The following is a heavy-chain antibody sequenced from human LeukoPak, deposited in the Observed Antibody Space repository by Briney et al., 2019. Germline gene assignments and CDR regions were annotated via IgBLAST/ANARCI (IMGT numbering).Heavy chain of an antibody. V-gene: IGHV3-30-3*01. J-gene: IGHJ4*02. D-gene: IGHD4-17*01. CDR2: ISYDGSNK. Sequence: PGGSLRLSCAASGFTFSSYAMHWVRQAPGKGLEWVAVISYDGSNKYYADSVKGRFTISRDNSKNTLYLQMNSLRAEDTAVYYCARDLTTVTIFDYWGQGTLVTVSS. CDR3: ARDLTTVTIFDY. CDR1: GFTFSSYA.